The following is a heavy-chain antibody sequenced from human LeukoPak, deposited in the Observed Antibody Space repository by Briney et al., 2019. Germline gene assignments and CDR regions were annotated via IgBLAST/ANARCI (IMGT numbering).Heavy chain of an antibody. CDR3: AKDPSYGSGTLYPTFDN. V-gene: IGHV3-23*01. CDR1: GFXFGNYA. D-gene: IGHD3-10*01. J-gene: IGHJ4*02. CDR2: ISGDGGTT. Sequence: PGGSLRLSCAVSGFXFGNYAINWVRQAPGKGLEWVSSISGDGGTTYYPDSMRGRFTISRDNSQSTLFLQMNSLRAEDTAVYYCAKDPSYGSGTLYPTFDNWGQGTLVTASS.